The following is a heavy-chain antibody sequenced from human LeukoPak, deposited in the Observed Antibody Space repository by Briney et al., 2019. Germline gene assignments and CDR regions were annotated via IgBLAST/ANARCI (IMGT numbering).Heavy chain of an antibody. V-gene: IGHV3-74*01. J-gene: IGHJ4*02. CDR2: ISTDGAIT. CDR3: AKETSSSFDY. CDR1: GFTFTSVW. Sequence: GGSLRLSCAASGFTFTSVWMHWFRQAPGKGLVWVSRISTDGAITGYADSVKGRFTISRDNAKNTLYLQMNSLRAEDTAVYYCAKETSSSFDYWGQGALVTVSS. D-gene: IGHD6-6*01.